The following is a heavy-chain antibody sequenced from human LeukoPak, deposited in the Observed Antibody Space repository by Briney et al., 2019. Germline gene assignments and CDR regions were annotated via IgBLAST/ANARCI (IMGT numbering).Heavy chain of an antibody. CDR2: INPSGGST. J-gene: IGHJ3*02. CDR1: GYTFTSYY. D-gene: IGHD6-19*01. V-gene: IGHV1-46*01. CDR3: ARDRDSSGWYGAFDI. Sequence: ASVKVSCKASGYTFTSYYMHWVRQAPGQGLEWMGIINPSGGSTGYAQKFQGRVTMTRDTSTSTVYMELSSLRSEDTAVYYCARDRDSSGWYGAFDIWGQGTMVTVSS.